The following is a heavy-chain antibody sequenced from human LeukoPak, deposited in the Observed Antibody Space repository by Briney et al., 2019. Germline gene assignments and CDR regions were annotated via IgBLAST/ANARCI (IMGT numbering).Heavy chain of an antibody. CDR3: AKYRWFGEFTLWGDYDY. Sequence: PGESLRLSCAASGFTFSDYYMGWIRQAPGKGLQWVSYISTGGSTIYYADSVKGRFTISRDNVKNSLYLQMNSLRAEDTAVYYCAKYRWFGEFTLWGDYDYWGQGTLVTVSS. J-gene: IGHJ4*02. CDR1: GFTFSDYY. CDR2: ISTGGSTI. D-gene: IGHD3-10*01. V-gene: IGHV3-11*04.